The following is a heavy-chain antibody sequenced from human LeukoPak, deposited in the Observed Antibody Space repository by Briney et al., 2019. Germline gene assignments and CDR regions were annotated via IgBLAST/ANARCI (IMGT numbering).Heavy chain of an antibody. V-gene: IGHV1-2*02. D-gene: IGHD2-2*01. CDR1: GYTLTGYY. J-gene: IGHJ4*02. CDR3: ARGVVPAARGFTAIDY. Sequence: ASVKVSCKASGYTLTGYYMHWVRQAPGQGLEWMGWMNPSSGGTNYAQKFQGRVTMTRDTSISTAYMELSRLRSDDTAVYYCARGVVPAARGFTAIDYWGPGTLVTVSS. CDR2: MNPSSGGT.